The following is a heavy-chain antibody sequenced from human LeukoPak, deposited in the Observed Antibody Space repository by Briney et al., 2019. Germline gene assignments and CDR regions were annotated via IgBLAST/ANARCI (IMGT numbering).Heavy chain of an antibody. CDR1: GYTFTSYY. V-gene: IGHV1-46*01. CDR3: ARDSNDILTGYYSRRMDV. D-gene: IGHD3-9*01. CDR2: INPSGGST. J-gene: IGHJ6*02. Sequence: ASVKVSCKASGYTFTSYYMHRVRQAPGQGLEWMGIINPSGGSTSYAQKFQGRVTMTRDTSTSTVYMELSSLISEDTAVYYCARDSNDILTGYYSRRMDVWGQGTTVTASS.